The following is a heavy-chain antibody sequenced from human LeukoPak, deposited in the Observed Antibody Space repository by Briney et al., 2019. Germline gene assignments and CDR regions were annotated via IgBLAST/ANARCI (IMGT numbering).Heavy chain of an antibody. V-gene: IGHV3-23*01. D-gene: IGHD6-13*01. CDR2: ISGSGGST. CDR3: ASRGAAAGNNYYGMDV. J-gene: IGHJ6*02. Sequence: GGSLRLSCAASGFTFSSYAMSWVRQAPGKGLEWVSAISGSGGSTYYADSMKGRFTISRDNSKNTLYLQMNSLRAKDTAVYYCASRGAAAGNNYYGMDVWGQGTTVTVSS. CDR1: GFTFSSYA.